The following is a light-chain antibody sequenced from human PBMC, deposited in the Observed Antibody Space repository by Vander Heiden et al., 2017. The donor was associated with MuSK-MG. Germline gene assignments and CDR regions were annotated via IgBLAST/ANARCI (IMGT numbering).Light chain of an antibody. Sequence: AIQLTQSPSSLSASVGDRVTITCRASQGISSALAWYQQKPGKAPKLLIYDASSLESGVPSRFSGSGSGTDFTLTISSLQPEDFATYYCQQVYSYAITFGPGTRLEIK. CDR3: QQVYSYAIT. CDR2: DAS. V-gene: IGKV1-13*02. J-gene: IGKJ5*01. CDR1: QGISSA.